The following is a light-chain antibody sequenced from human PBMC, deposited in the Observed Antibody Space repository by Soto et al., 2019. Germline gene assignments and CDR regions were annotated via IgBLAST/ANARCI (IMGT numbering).Light chain of an antibody. CDR2: GAS. CDR3: QHYGSLPLIFT. Sequence: EIVLTQSPGTLSLSPGERATLSCRASQSVSSSYLAWYQQKPGQAPRLLIYGASSRATGIPDRFSGSGSGTDFTLTISRLEPEDFAVYYCQHYGSLPLIFTLGPGTKVDIK. CDR1: QSVSSSY. V-gene: IGKV3-20*01. J-gene: IGKJ3*01.